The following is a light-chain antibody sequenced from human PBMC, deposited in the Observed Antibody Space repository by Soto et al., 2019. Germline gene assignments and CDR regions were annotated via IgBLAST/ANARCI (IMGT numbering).Light chain of an antibody. CDR3: QQYGSSPLT. Sequence: EIVLTQSPATLSLSPGERATLSCGASQSVGSSYLAWYQQKPGLAPRLLIYDASIRATGIPDRFSGSASGTDFTLTISRLEPEDFAVYYCQQYGSSPLTFGGGTKVDIK. J-gene: IGKJ4*01. V-gene: IGKV3D-20*01. CDR1: QSVGSSY. CDR2: DAS.